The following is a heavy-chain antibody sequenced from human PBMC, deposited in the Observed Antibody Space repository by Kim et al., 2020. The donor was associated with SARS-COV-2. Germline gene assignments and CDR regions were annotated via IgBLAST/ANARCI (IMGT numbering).Heavy chain of an antibody. J-gene: IGHJ6*02. D-gene: IGHD1-7*01. Sequence: KSRVTISVDTSKNQFSLKLSSVTAADTAVYYCARGISWNYGYYYYYGMDVWGQGTTVTVSS. CDR3: ARGISWNYGYYYYYGMDV. V-gene: IGHV4-34*01.